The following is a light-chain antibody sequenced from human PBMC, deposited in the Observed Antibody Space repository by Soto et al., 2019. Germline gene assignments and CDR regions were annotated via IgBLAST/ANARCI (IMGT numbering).Light chain of an antibody. CDR1: SSDVGRYDY. Sequence: ALTQPRSVSASPGQSVTISCTGTSSDVGRYDYVSWYQQHPGKAPKLIVYDVAERPSGVPDRFSGSKSGNTASLTISGLQAEDEADYSCCSFAGSYSYVFGTGTKVTVL. CDR3: CSFAGSYSYV. V-gene: IGLV2-11*01. J-gene: IGLJ1*01. CDR2: DVA.